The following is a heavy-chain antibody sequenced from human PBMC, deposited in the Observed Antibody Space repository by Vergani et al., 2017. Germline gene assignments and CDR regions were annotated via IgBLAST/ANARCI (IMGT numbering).Heavy chain of an antibody. CDR1: GFTFSSYA. J-gene: IGHJ4*02. Sequence: QVQLVESGGGVVQPGRSLRLSCAASGFTFSSYAMHWVRQAPGKGLEWVAVISYDGSNKYYADSVKGRFTISRDNSKNTLYLQMNSLRAEDTAVYYCARARYSSGWYGLDYWGQGTLVTVSS. V-gene: IGHV3-30-3*01. CDR2: ISYDGSNK. CDR3: ARARYSSGWYGLDY. D-gene: IGHD6-19*01.